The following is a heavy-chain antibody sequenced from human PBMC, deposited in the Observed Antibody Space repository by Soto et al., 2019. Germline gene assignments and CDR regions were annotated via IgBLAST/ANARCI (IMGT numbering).Heavy chain of an antibody. D-gene: IGHD6-13*01. J-gene: IGHJ6*02. CDR2: ISYDGSNK. CDR1: GFTFSSYG. CDR3: AKAWEIAAVGIGYYGMDV. Sequence: QVQLVESGGGVVQPGRSLRLSCAASGFTFSSYGMHWVRQAPGKGLKWVAIISYDGSNKYYADSVKGRFTISRDNSKNTLYLQMNSLRAEDTAVYYCAKAWEIAAVGIGYYGMDVWGQGTTVTVSS. V-gene: IGHV3-30*18.